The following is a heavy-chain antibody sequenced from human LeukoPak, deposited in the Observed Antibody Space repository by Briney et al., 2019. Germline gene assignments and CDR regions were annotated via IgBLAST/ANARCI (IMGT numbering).Heavy chain of an antibody. D-gene: IGHD3-10*01. CDR2: INHSGST. CDR3: ARDYGDYYGSPYYFDY. Sequence: SETLSLTCAVYGGSFSGYYWSWIRQPPGKGLEWIGEINHSGSTNYNPSLKSRVTISVDTSKNQFSLKLSSVTAADTAVYYCARDYGDYYGSPYYFDYWGQGTLVTVSS. CDR1: GGSFSGYY. J-gene: IGHJ4*02. V-gene: IGHV4-34*01.